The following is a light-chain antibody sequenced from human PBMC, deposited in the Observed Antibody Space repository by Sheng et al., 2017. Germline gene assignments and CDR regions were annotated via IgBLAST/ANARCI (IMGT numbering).Light chain of an antibody. CDR2: KVS. CDR3: MQGSHSPLS. Sequence: DVVMTQSPLSLSVSVGQSASISCRSSQGLVFVDGDIYLNWLHQRPGQSPRRLIYKVSHRDSGVPDRFSGSGSGTDFTLTISRVEAEDVGTYYCMQGSHSPLSFGQGTRLE. CDR1: QGLVFVDGDIY. J-gene: IGKJ5*01. V-gene: IGKV2-30*01.